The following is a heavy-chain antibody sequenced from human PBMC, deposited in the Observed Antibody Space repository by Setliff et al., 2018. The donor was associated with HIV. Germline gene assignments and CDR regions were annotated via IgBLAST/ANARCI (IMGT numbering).Heavy chain of an antibody. V-gene: IGHV5-51*01. D-gene: IGHD3-3*01. CDR2: IYPGDSDT. Sequence: PGESLKISCKGSGYSFTSYWIGWVRQMPGKGLEWMGMIYPGDSDTRYSPSFQGQVTISADKSISTAYLQMNDLRAEDTGLYYCAKDYTTTFWEYNWFDLWGQGTLVTVSS. CDR3: AKDYTTTFWEYNWFDL. CDR1: GYSFTSYW. J-gene: IGHJ5*02.